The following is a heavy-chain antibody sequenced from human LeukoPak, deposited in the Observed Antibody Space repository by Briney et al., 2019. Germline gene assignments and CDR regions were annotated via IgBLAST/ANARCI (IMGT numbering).Heavy chain of an antibody. V-gene: IGHV3-11*04. CDR1: VFPFRDYH. Sequence: GGSLRLSCAASVFPFRDYHMSWIRQSPETGLECVSYISRDYTTVFYAVSVKGRFTISRDIDEHALYLPMSNVRLEHTSLYYYAGGCSGAGSFSISDNWGRGTLVTVSS. CDR2: ISRDYTTV. D-gene: IGHD2-15*01. CDR3: AGGCSGAGSFSISDN. J-gene: IGHJ4*02.